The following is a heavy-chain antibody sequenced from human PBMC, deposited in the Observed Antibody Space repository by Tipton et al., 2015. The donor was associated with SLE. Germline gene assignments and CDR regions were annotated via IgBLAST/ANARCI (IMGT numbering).Heavy chain of an antibody. Sequence: TLSLTCTVSGGSMSTYYWSWIRQPPGKGLEWIGYIYYSGSTNYNPSLKSRVTISVDASKNQFSLKLSSVTAADTAVYYCARGWWFDPWGQGTLVTVSS. CDR2: IYYSGST. V-gene: IGHV4-59*01. CDR3: ARGWWFDP. D-gene: IGHD6-19*01. J-gene: IGHJ5*02. CDR1: GGSMSTYY.